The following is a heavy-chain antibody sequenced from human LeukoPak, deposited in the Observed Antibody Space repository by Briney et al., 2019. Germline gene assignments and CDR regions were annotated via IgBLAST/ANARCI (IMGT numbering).Heavy chain of an antibody. CDR3: AREGGFYRPLDY. V-gene: IGHV4-4*02. CDR2: VHLDGRA. Sequence: MASETLSLTCDVSGGSVTSTNWWTWFRQPPGKGLEWIGEVHLDGRANYNPSLKSRLVMSADLPENHISLKLTSVTAADTAVYYCAREGGFYRPLDYSGQGTLVTVPS. CDR1: GGSVTSTNW. D-gene: IGHD6-25*01. J-gene: IGHJ4*02.